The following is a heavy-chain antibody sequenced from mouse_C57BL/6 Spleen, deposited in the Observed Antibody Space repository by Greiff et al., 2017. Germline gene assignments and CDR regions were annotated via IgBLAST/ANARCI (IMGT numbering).Heavy chain of an antibody. CDR2: INPYNGGT. V-gene: IGHV1-19*01. Sequence: VQLQQSGPVLVKPGASVKMSCKASGYTFTDYYMNWVKQSHGKSLEWIGVINPYNGGTSYNQKFKGKATLTVYKSSSTAYMELNSLTSEDSAVYYCARWDYYGSSPFSNWGQGTTLTVSA. CDR3: ARWDYYGSSPFSN. D-gene: IGHD1-1*01. CDR1: GYTFTDYY. J-gene: IGHJ2*01.